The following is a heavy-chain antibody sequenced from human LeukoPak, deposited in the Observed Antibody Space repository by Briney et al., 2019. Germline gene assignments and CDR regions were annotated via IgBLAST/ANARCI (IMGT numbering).Heavy chain of an antibody. J-gene: IGHJ4*02. D-gene: IGHD2-15*01. Sequence: PGGSLRLSCAASGFTFSSYGMHWVRQAPGRGLEWVAFIRYDGSNKYYADSVKGRFTISRDTSKHKLYLQMKSLRAEDTDVYYCEKDRSIIKSGGWFDYWGKGTLSPSPQ. CDR2: IRYDGSNK. CDR3: EKDRSIIKSGGWFDY. CDR1: GFTFSSYG. V-gene: IGHV3-30*02.